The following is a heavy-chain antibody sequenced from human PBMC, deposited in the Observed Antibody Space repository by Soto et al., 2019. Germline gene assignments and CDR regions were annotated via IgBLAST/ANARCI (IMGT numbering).Heavy chain of an antibody. CDR2: ISGSGGST. Sequence: EVQLLESGGGLVQPGGSLRLSCAASGFTFSSYAMSWVRQAPGTGLEWVSAISGSGGSTYYADYVKGRFTSSRDNSKNTGYLRMNSVRSDDAAVYYCAKEAINYDFWSVYVLGGRYYYDYMDVWGKGTTVTVSS. J-gene: IGHJ6*03. CDR3: AKEAINYDFWSVYVLGGRYYYDYMDV. CDR1: GFTFSSYA. D-gene: IGHD3-3*01. V-gene: IGHV3-23*01.